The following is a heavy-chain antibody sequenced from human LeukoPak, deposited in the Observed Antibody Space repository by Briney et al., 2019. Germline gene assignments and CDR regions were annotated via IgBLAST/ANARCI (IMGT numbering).Heavy chain of an antibody. J-gene: IGHJ4*02. CDR3: AENRYSGSYRDFEY. D-gene: IGHD1-26*01. V-gene: IGHV3-23*01. CDR2: ISASGAST. CDR1: GFTFSSYA. Sequence: GGSLRLSCAASGFTFSSYAMTWVRQAPGKGLEWVSSISASGASTYYADSVKGRFTISRDNSKDTLYLHMNSLRGEDTAVYYCAENRYSGSYRDFEYWGQGTLVTVSS.